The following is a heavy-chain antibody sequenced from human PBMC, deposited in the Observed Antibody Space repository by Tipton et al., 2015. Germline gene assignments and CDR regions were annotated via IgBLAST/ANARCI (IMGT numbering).Heavy chain of an antibody. V-gene: IGHV4-39*01. CDR3: ARSRGAGVVIQRFDS. CDR1: GDSITRGGYY. Sequence: GLVKPSGTLSLTCTVSGDSITRGGYYWGWIRQPPGKGLEWIGRMYYSGGRNYNPSLKSRVIISVDTSKNEFSLRLRSVTAADTAVYYCARSRGAGVVIQRFDSWGQGTPVTVSS. J-gene: IGHJ5*01. D-gene: IGHD3-3*01. CDR2: MYYSGGR.